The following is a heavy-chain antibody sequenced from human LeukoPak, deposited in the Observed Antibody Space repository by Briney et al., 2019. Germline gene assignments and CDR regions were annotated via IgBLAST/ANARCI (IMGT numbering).Heavy chain of an antibody. Sequence: GGSLRLSCAGSGFILSDYWLHWVSQVPGKGLVWVSRINFDGTSTNYADFVKGRFTISRDNAKSTLYLQMNNLKAEDTAVYYCARANNFDYWGQGTLVTVSS. CDR1: GFILSDYW. D-gene: IGHD4/OR15-4a*01. CDR2: INFDGTST. CDR3: ARANNFDY. J-gene: IGHJ4*02. V-gene: IGHV3-74*01.